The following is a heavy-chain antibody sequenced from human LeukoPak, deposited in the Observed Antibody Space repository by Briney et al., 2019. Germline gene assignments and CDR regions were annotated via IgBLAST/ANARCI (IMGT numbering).Heavy chain of an antibody. CDR3: ARDLGDIVATIPDY. J-gene: IGHJ4*02. CDR2: ISAYNGNT. Sequence: ASVKVSCKACGYTFTSYGISWLRQAPGQGLEWMGWISAYNGNTNYAQKLQGRVTMTTDTSTSTAYMELRSLRSDDTAVYYCARDLGDIVATIPDYWGQGTLVTVSS. CDR1: GYTFTSYG. V-gene: IGHV1-18*01. D-gene: IGHD5-12*01.